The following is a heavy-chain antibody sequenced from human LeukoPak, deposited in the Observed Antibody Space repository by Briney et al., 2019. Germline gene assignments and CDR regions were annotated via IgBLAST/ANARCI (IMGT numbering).Heavy chain of an antibody. Sequence: GGSLRLSCAASGFTFSSYAMSWVRQAPGKGLEWVSAISGSGGSTYYADSVKGRFTISRDNSKNTLYLQMNSLRAEDTAVYYCARGRYVLRYFDWSTPDYFDYWGQGTLVTVSS. CDR3: ARGRYVLRYFDWSTPDYFDY. CDR1: GFTFSSYA. J-gene: IGHJ4*02. V-gene: IGHV3-23*01. D-gene: IGHD3-9*01. CDR2: ISGSGGST.